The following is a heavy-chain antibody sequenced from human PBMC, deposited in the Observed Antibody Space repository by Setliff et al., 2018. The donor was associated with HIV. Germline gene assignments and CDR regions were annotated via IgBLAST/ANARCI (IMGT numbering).Heavy chain of an antibody. Sequence: SSETLSLTCNVSGGSINSRTHYWGWMRQPPGKGLEWIGSIFYSGINYYNPSLEGRITLSIDLSKNQFSLKLTSVTAADSALYFCVRQSGSFWYVDPWGQGTLVTVSS. J-gene: IGHJ4*03. CDR3: VRQSGSFWYVDP. CDR1: GGSINSRTHY. CDR2: IFYSGIN. V-gene: IGHV4-39*01. D-gene: IGHD1-26*01.